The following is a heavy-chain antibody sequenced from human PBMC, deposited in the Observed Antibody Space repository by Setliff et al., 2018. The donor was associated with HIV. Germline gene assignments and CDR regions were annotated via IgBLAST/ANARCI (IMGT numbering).Heavy chain of an antibody. V-gene: IGHV3-11*03. CDR3: ARIGSDAFDI. CDR1: GFTFSDYY. Sequence: PGESLKISCAASGFTFSDYYMSWIRQAPGKGLEWISYIGSSSRYSDYADSVKGRFTISRDNAKNSLYLQMNSLRAEDTAVYYCARIGSDAFDIWGQGTMVTVSS. J-gene: IGHJ3*02. CDR2: IGSSSRYS.